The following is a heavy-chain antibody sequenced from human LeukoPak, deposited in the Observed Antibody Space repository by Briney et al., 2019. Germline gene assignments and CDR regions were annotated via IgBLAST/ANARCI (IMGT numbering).Heavy chain of an antibody. CDR3: ARGGFVVVVAATQYYYYGMDV. V-gene: IGHV3-23*01. Sequence: GGSLRLSCAASGFTFSSYAMTWVRQPPGKGLEWVSSISGGGDSTFYADSVEGRFTISRDNSKNTVFLLMSSLRSEDTAVYYCARGGFVVVVAATQYYYYGMDVWGQVTTVTVSS. CDR1: GFTFSSYA. CDR2: ISGGGDST. D-gene: IGHD2-15*01. J-gene: IGHJ6*02.